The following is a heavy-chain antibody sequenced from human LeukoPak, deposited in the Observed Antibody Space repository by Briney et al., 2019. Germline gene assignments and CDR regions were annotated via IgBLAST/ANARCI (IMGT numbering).Heavy chain of an antibody. Sequence: GGSLRLSCAASGFTFSSYAVHWVRQAPGKGLEWVAVISYDGSNKYYADSVKGRFTISRDNSKNTLYLQMNSLRAEDTAVYYCASLGDSSSWHYYYYGMDVWGQGTTVTVSS. J-gene: IGHJ6*02. CDR1: GFTFSSYA. V-gene: IGHV3-30-3*01. CDR3: ASLGDSSSWHYYYYGMDV. D-gene: IGHD6-13*01. CDR2: ISYDGSNK.